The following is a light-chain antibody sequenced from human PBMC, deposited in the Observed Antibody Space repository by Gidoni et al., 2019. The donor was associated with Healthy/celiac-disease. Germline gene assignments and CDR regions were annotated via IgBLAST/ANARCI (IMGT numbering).Light chain of an antibody. CDR2: DAS. V-gene: IGKV3-11*01. CDR3: QQRSNWPWT. J-gene: IGKJ1*01. CDR1: QSVSSD. Sequence: ETVLTQSPATLSLSPGERATLSCRASQSVSSDLAWYQQKPGQAPRLLIYDASNRATGIPARFSGSGSGTDFTLTISSLEPEDFAVYYCQQRSNWPWTFGQGTKVEIK.